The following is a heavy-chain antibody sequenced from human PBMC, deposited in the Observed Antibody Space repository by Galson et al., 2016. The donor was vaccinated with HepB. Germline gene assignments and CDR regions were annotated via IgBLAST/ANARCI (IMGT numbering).Heavy chain of an antibody. V-gene: IGHV1-2*02. J-gene: IGHJ4*02. D-gene: IGHD1-26*01. CDR1: GFSFIDHY. CDR2: INPRNGDT. Sequence: SVKVSCKASGFSFIDHYMHWVRQAPGQGLEWMGWINPRNGDTGYAQKFQGRVSVTRDTSISTTYMELSSLRSDDTALYYCARDLGYLAPKRRVWDKHFDYWGQGALVTVSS. CDR3: ARDLGYLAPKRRVWDKHFDY.